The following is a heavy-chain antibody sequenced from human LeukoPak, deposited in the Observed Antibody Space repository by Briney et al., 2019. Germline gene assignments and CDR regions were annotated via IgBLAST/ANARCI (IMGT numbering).Heavy chain of an antibody. CDR2: ISAYNGNT. J-gene: IGHJ6*02. CDR3: GRDGSVSQNGMDV. Sequence: VASVKVSCKASGYTFTSYGISWVRQAPGQGLEWMGWISAYNGNTNYAQKLQGRVTMTTDTSTRTAYMEVRSLRSDDTAVYYCGRDGSVSQNGMDVWGQGTTVTASS. V-gene: IGHV1-18*01. D-gene: IGHD4-23*01. CDR1: GYTFTSYG.